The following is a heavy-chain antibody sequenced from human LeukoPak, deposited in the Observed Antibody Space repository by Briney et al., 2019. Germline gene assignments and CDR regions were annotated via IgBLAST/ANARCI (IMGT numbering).Heavy chain of an antibody. V-gene: IGHV4-59*12. CDR3: ARVIAVAGRYYYYYYGMDV. D-gene: IGHD6-19*01. CDR2: IYYSGST. Sequence: SETLSLTCTVSGGSISSYYWSWIRQPPGKGLEWIGYIYYSGSTNCNPSLKSRVTISVDTSKNQFSLKLSSVTAADTAVYYCARVIAVAGRYYYYYYGMDVWGQGTTVTVSS. CDR1: GGSISSYY. J-gene: IGHJ6*02.